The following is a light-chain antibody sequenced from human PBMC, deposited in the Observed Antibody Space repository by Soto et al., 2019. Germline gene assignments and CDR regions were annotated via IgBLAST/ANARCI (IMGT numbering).Light chain of an antibody. CDR2: AAS. CDR1: EKMTRY. J-gene: IGKJ1*01. CDR3: QQSYSTPRT. V-gene: IGKV1-39*01. Sequence: DIQLIQSPSSLSASVGDRVTITCRANEKMTRYLNWYQQKPGKAPKLLIYAASNLQSGVPSRFSGSGSGADVILTISSLQPEDSATYYCQQSYSTPRTFGQGTKVEVK.